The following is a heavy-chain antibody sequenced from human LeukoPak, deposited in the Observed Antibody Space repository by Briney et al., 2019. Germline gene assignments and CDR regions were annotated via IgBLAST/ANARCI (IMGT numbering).Heavy chain of an antibody. Sequence: SETLSLTCTVSGGSISSYYWSWIRQPPGKGLEWIGYIYYSGSTNYNPSLKSRVTISVDTSKNQFSLKLGSVTAADTAVYYCARLLYYYDSSGYYLNWFDPWGQGTLVTVSS. CDR1: GGSISSYY. V-gene: IGHV4-59*01. CDR2: IYYSGST. D-gene: IGHD3-22*01. CDR3: ARLLYYYDSSGYYLNWFDP. J-gene: IGHJ5*02.